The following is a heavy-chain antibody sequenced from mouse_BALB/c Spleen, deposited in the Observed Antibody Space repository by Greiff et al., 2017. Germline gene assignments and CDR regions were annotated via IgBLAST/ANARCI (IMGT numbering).Heavy chain of an antibody. CDR3: ARNPYYGSYLAWFAY. Sequence: VQLVESGPGLVAPSQSLSISCTASGFSLTSYGVHWVRQPPGKGLEWLGVIWAGGSTNYNSALMSRLSTSKDNSKSQVFLKMNSLQTVDTAMYYGARNPYYGSYLAWFAYWGQGTMVTVSA. V-gene: IGHV2-9*02. CDR1: GFSLTSYG. J-gene: IGHJ3*01. CDR2: IWAGGST. D-gene: IGHD2-10*01.